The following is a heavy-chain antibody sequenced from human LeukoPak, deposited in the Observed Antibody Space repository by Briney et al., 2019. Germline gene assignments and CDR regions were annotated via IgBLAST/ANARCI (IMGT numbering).Heavy chain of an antibody. V-gene: IGHV3-11*04. Sequence: GGSLRLSCTVSGFTFSDYYMSWVRQAPGKGLEWVSYISSSGSMLHYADSVEGRFTISRDNAKNSLYPQTSSLRVEDTAVYYCTRRPYSSSWYYFDYWGQGTLVTVSS. D-gene: IGHD6-13*01. J-gene: IGHJ4*02. CDR2: ISSSGSML. CDR3: TRRPYSSSWYYFDY. CDR1: GFTFSDYY.